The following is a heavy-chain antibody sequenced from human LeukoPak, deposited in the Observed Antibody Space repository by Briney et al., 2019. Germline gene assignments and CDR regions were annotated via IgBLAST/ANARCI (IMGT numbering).Heavy chain of an antibody. CDR1: GFTFSSYA. CDR3: AKYDTAMVSIWYFDL. CDR2: ISGCGGST. D-gene: IGHD5-18*01. Sequence: GGSLRLSCAASGFTFSSYAMSWVRQAPGKGLEWVSAISGCGGSTYYADSVKGRFTISRDNSKNTLYLQMNSLRAEDTAVYYCAKYDTAMVSIWYFDLWGRGTLVTVSS. J-gene: IGHJ2*01. V-gene: IGHV3-23*01.